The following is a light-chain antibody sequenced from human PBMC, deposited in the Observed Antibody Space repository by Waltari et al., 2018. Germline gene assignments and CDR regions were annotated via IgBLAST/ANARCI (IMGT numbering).Light chain of an antibody. CDR1: QNILYSSNDKNY. J-gene: IGKJ5*01. CDR2: SAS. CDR3: QQYYSAPIT. Sequence: DIVMTQSPDSLAVSLGERATINCQSSQNILYSSNDKNYLAWFQQKPGQPPKLLICSASTRESGVPERFSGSGSGTDFTLPINSLQAEDVAVYYCQQYYSAPITFGQGTRLEIK. V-gene: IGKV4-1*01.